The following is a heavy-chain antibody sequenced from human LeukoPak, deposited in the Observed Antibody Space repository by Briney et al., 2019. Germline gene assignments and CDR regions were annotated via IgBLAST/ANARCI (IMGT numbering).Heavy chain of an antibody. Sequence: TSETLSLTCAVYGGSFSGYYWSWIRQPPGKGLEWIGEINHSGSTNYNPSLKSRVTISVDTSKNQFSLKLRSVTAADTAVYYCAREGQYCSGGSCHDTFDIWGQGTMVTVSS. CDR2: INHSGST. V-gene: IGHV4-34*01. J-gene: IGHJ3*02. D-gene: IGHD2-15*01. CDR1: GGSFSGYY. CDR3: AREGQYCSGGSCHDTFDI.